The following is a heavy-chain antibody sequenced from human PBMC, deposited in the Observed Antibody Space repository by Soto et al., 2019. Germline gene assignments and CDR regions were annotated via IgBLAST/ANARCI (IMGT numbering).Heavy chain of an antibody. CDR2: MNPNSGNT. CDR3: ATDPYSSGWYYYYYGMDV. D-gene: IGHD6-19*01. V-gene: IGHV1-8*01. J-gene: IGHJ6*02. Sequence: QVQLVQSGAEVKKPGASVKVSCKASGYTFTSYDINWVRQATGQGLEWMGWMNPNSGNTGYAQKFQGRVTMTRNTSIRTAYMELSSLRSEDTAVYYCATDPYSSGWYYYYYGMDVWGQGTTVTVSS. CDR1: GYTFTSYD.